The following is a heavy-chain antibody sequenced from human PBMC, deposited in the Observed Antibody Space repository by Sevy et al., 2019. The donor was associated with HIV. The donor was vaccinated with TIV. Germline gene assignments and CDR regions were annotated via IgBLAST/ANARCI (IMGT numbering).Heavy chain of an antibody. J-gene: IGHJ4*02. CDR3: XXXXXXXXTYLNDY. V-gene: IGHV1-2*02. CDR2: INPSSGGT. CDR1: GYTFTGYY. Sequence: ASVKVSCKASGYTFTGYYIHWVRQAPGQGLEWMGWINPSSGGTNYGQKFLGRVTMTRDTSISTAYMELNRLRSDDTXXXXXXXXXXXXXTYLNDYWGQGTLVTVSS.